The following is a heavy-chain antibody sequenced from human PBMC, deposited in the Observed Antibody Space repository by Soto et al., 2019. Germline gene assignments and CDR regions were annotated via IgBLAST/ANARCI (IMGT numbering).Heavy chain of an antibody. V-gene: IGHV3-21*01. CDR3: ARVPLYYDFWSGYQNYYFDY. CDR1: GFTISSYS. J-gene: IGHJ4*02. D-gene: IGHD3-3*01. CDR2: ISSSSSYI. Sequence: GGSLRLSCAASGFTISSYSMNWVRQAPGKGLEWVSSISSSSSYIYYADSVKGRFTISRDNAKNSLYLQMNSLRAEDTAVYYCARVPLYYDFWSGYQNYYFDYWGQGTLVTVSS.